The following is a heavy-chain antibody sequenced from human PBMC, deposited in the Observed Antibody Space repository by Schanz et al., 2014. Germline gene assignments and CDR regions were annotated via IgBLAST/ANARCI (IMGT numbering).Heavy chain of an antibody. D-gene: IGHD3-10*01. CDR3: AKGRFGKLSAFDI. Sequence: EVQLVESGGGLIQPGGSLRLSCAASGFTFSSNSMNWVRQAPGKGLEWISYIGSSSSRVDHADSVKGRVTISRDNAKNSLYLQMNSLRAEDTAVYYCAKGRFGKLSAFDIWGQGTTVTVS. CDR1: GFTFSSNS. J-gene: IGHJ3*02. V-gene: IGHV3-48*01. CDR2: IGSSSSRV.